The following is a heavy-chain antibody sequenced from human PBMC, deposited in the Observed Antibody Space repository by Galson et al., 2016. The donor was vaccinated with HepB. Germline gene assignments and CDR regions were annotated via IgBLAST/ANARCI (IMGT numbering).Heavy chain of an antibody. V-gene: IGHV4-31*02. CDR3: ARQNYYYGMDV. J-gene: IGHJ6*02. CDR2: IYYSGST. Sequence: IGNIYYSGSTNYNPSLKSRLTISVDTSKNQFSLRLSSVTAADTAVYYCARQNYYYGMDVWGQGTTVTVSS.